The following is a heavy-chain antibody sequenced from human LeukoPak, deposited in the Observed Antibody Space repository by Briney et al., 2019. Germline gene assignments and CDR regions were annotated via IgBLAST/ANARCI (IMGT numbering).Heavy chain of an antibody. J-gene: IGHJ4*02. D-gene: IGHD1-14*01. Sequence: PGGSLRLSCAASGFTFSSYAMSWVRQAPGKGVEWVSALSGSGDNTYYADSVKGRFTISRDNSKNTLYLQMNSLRAEDTAVYYCARDRGTRALDYWGQGTLVTVSS. V-gene: IGHV3-23*01. CDR2: LSGSGDNT. CDR1: GFTFSSYA. CDR3: ARDRGTRALDY.